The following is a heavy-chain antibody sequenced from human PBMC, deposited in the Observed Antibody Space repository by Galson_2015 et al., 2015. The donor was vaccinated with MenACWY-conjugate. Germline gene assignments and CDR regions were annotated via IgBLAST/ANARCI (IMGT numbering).Heavy chain of an antibody. Sequence: SLRLSCAASGFTFSDYYMSWIRQAPGKGLEWVSYISSSSGYTNYADSVKGRFTISRDNAKNSLYLQMNSLRAEDTAVYYCARPGGLWFGEYYPKHPLDYWGQGTLVTVSS. CDR1: GFTFSDYY. J-gene: IGHJ4*02. V-gene: IGHV3-11*03. CDR2: ISSSSGYT. CDR3: ARPGGLWFGEYYPKHPLDY. D-gene: IGHD3-10*01.